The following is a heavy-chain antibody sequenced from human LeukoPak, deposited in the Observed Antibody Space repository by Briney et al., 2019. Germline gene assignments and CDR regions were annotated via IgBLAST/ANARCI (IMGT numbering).Heavy chain of an antibody. J-gene: IGHJ4*02. CDR1: GGSFSGYY. CDR3: ARLKFRRYDSSGYLYRHKTPTDY. CDR2: INHSGST. D-gene: IGHD3-22*01. V-gene: IGHV4-34*01. Sequence: PSETLSLTCAVYGGSFSGYYWSWIRQPPGKGLEWTGEINHSGSTNYNPSLKSRVTISVDTSKNQFSLKLSSVTAADTAVYYRARLKFRRYDSSGYLYRHKTPTDYWGQGTLVTVSS.